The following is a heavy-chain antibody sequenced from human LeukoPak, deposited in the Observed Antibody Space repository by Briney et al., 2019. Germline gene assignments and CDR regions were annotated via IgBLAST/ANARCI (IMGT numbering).Heavy chain of an antibody. Sequence: PGGSRRLSCAASGFTFSSYSMNWVRQAPGKGLEWVSSISSSSSYIYYADSVKGRFTISRDNAKNSLYLQMNSLRAERTAVYYCAREENGDFPYYYYYMDVWGKGTTVTVSS. D-gene: IGHD4-17*01. CDR3: AREENGDFPYYYYYMDV. CDR1: GFTFSSYS. V-gene: IGHV3-21*01. CDR2: ISSSSSYI. J-gene: IGHJ6*03.